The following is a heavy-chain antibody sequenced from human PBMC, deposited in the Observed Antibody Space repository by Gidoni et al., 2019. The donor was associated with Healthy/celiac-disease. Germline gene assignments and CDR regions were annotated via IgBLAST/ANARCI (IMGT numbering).Heavy chain of an antibody. CDR1: GFTFSSYS. Sequence: EVQLVESGGGLVKPGGSLRLSCAASGFTFSSYSMNWVSQAPGKGLEWVSSISSSSSYIYYADSVKGRFTISRDNAKNSLYLQMNSLRAEDTAVYYCARVCPIWFGELSTGGPVDYWGQGTLVTVSS. D-gene: IGHD3-10*01. CDR3: ARVCPIWFGELSTGGPVDY. J-gene: IGHJ4*02. V-gene: IGHV3-21*01. CDR2: ISSSSSYI.